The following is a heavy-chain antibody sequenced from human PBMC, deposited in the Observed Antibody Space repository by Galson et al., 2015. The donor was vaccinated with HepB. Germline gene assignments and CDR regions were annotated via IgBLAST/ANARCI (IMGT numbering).Heavy chain of an antibody. CDR1: GYLFTSFG. J-gene: IGHJ4*02. V-gene: IGHV1-3*01. CDR3: ARGSAGQSSTWPFDY. Sequence: SVKVSCKASGYLFTSFGIHWVRQAPGQRPEWMGWIDCNNGNTKYSKQFQGRVTLIRDTSTKTVYMEVSSLTFEDTAVYYCARGSAGQSSTWPFDYWGQGTLVTVSS. D-gene: IGHD2/OR15-2a*01. CDR2: IDCNNGNT.